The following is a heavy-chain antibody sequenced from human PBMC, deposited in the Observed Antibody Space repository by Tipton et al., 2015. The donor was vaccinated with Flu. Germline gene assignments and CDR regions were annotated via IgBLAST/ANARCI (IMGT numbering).Heavy chain of an antibody. V-gene: IGHV4-39*01. CDR3: ATLADHRGYWYFDL. J-gene: IGHJ2*01. D-gene: IGHD6-13*01. Sequence: TLSLTCAVSGGSIDGGNYFWGWLRQSPGTGLEWIGSRYYTGNIYYNPSLEGRATISVDTSKNLFSLTLTSVTAADTAVYYCATLADHRGYWYFDLWGRGTLVLVSS. CDR2: RYYTGNI. CDR1: GGSIDGGNYF.